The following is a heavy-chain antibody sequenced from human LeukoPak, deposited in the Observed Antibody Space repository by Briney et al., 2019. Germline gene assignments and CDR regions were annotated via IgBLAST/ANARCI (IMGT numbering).Heavy chain of an antibody. D-gene: IGHD2-15*01. CDR3: ARQGCSVGGCYAFDY. CDR2: TYYRSKWYN. V-gene: IGHV6-1*01. J-gene: IGHJ4*02. Sequence: SQTLSLTCAISGDSVCSNSAAWHWIRQSPSRGLECLGRTYYRSKWYNEYEVFVKSRMTINSDTSKNQFSLQLNSVSPEDTAVYYCARQGCSVGGCYAFDYWGQGILVTVSS. CDR1: GDSVCSNSAA.